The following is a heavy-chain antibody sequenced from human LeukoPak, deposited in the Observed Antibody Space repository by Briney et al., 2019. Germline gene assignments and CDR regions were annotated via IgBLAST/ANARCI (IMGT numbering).Heavy chain of an antibody. CDR1: GYTLTELS. V-gene: IGHV1-24*01. CDR3: ARVPYDSSGYYFGDAFDI. D-gene: IGHD3-22*01. Sequence: ASVKVSCKVSGYTLTELSMHWVRQAPGKGLEWMGGFDPEDGETIYAQKFQGRVTMTEDTSTDTAYMELSSLRSEDTAVYYCARVPYDSSGYYFGDAFDIWGQGTMVTVSS. J-gene: IGHJ3*02. CDR2: FDPEDGET.